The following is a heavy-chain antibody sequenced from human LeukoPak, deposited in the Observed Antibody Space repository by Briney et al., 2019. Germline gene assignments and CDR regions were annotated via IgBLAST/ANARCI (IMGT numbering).Heavy chain of an antibody. D-gene: IGHD3-10*01. J-gene: IGHJ4*02. CDR1: GGSFSGYY. Sequence: SETLSLTCAVYGGSFSGYYWSWIRQPPGKGLVWIGEINHSGSTNYNPSLKSRVTISVDTSKNQFSLKLSSVTAADTAVYYCARSNMVRGVRALDYWGQGTLVTVSS. V-gene: IGHV4-34*01. CDR2: INHSGST. CDR3: ARSNMVRGVRALDY.